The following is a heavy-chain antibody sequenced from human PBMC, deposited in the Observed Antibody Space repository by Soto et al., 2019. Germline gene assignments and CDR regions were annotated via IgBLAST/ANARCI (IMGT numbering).Heavy chain of an antibody. CDR1: GGTFSSYA. CDR3: ASLPLRYCSGGSSRRDYGMDV. D-gene: IGHD2-15*01. CDR2: IIPIFGTA. Sequence: SVKVSCKASGGTFSSYAISWVRQAPGQGLEWMGGIIPIFGTANYAQKFQGRVTITADESTSTAYMELSSLRSEDTAVYYCASLPLRYCSGGSSRRDYGMDVWGQGTTVTVSS. J-gene: IGHJ6*02. V-gene: IGHV1-69*13.